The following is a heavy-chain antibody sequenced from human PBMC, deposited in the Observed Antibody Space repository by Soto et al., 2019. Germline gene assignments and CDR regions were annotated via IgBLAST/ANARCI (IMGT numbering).Heavy chain of an antibody. J-gene: IGHJ6*02. CDR2: IDPSDSYT. D-gene: IGHD2-15*01. Sequence: PGESQKISCKGSGYSFTSYWISWVRQMPGKGLEWMGRIDPSDSYTNYSPSFQGHVTISADKSISTAYLQWSSLKASDTAMYYCARHSIHTCCSSSSCCLLQYYYYYYGMDVWGQGTTVTVSS. CDR3: ARHSIHTCCSSSSCCLLQYYYYYYGMDV. CDR1: GYSFTSYW. V-gene: IGHV5-10-1*01.